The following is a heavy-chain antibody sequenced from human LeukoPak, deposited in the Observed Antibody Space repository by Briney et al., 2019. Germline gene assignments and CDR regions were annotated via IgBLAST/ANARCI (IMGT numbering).Heavy chain of an antibody. CDR1: GGSFSGYY. CDR3: ARAAEGLVLYF. CDR2: INHSGST. J-gene: IGHJ4*02. V-gene: IGHV4-34*01. D-gene: IGHD6-19*01. Sequence: PSETLSLTCAVYGGSFSGYYWSWLRQPPGKGLEWIGEINHSGSTNYNPSLKSRVTISVDTSKNQFSLKLSSVTAADTAVYYCARAAEGLVLYFWGQGTLVTVSS.